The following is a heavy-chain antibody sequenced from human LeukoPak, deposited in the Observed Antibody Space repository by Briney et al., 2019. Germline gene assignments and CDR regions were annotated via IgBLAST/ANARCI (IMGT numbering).Heavy chain of an antibody. CDR1: GFTFSSYS. CDR3: AARIAVAGNWFDP. J-gene: IGHJ5*02. V-gene: IGHV3-21*01. CDR2: ISSSSSYI. Sequence: PGGSLRLSCAASGFTFSSYSMNWVRQAPGKGLEWVSSISSSSSYIYYADSVKGRFTISRDNAKNSLYLQRNSLRAEDTAVYYCAARIAVAGNWFDPWGQGTLVTVSS. D-gene: IGHD6-19*01.